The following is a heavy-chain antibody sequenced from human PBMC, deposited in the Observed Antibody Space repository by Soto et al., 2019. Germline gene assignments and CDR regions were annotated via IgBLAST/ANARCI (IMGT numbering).Heavy chain of an antibody. V-gene: IGHV1-46*01. CDR1: GYTFTSYY. J-gene: IGHJ4*02. CDR2: IHPSGGST. D-gene: IGHD6-19*01. Sequence: QEQLVHSGAEVKTPGASVKVSCTASGYTFTSYYMHWVRQAPGQGLEWMGLIHPSGGSTSYAQKFQGRVTMTRETSTSTVDMVLSSLSSEDAAVYYCARDGRSSYSSGLYYVADWGQGTLVTVSS. CDR3: ARDGRSSYSSGLYYVAD.